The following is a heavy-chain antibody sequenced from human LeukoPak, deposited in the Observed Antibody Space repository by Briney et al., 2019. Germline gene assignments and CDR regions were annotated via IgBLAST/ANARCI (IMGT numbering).Heavy chain of an antibody. CDR2: IYYSGST. D-gene: IGHD6-19*01. J-gene: IGHJ4*02. CDR1: GGSISSSSYY. Sequence: PSETLSLTCTVSGGSISSSSYYWGWIRQPPGKGLEWIGSIYYSGSTYYKPSLKSRVTISVDTSKNQFSLKLSSETAADTAVYYCARRDSSGWYLTFDYWGQGTLVTVSS. CDR3: ARRDSSGWYLTFDY. V-gene: IGHV4-39*01.